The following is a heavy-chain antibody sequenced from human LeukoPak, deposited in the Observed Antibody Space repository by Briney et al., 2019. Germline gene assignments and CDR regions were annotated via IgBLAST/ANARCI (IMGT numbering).Heavy chain of an antibody. J-gene: IGHJ5*02. V-gene: IGHV3-11*05. D-gene: IGHD4-17*01. CDR1: GFSFSDYY. Sequence: PGGSLRLSCAASGFSFSDYYMNWIRQAPGKGLEWVSYISSSATYTDYAESVKGRFTVSRDNAKNSLYLQMNSLRAEDTALYYCARVPYGDLNWFDPWGQGTLVTVSS. CDR3: ARVPYGDLNWFDP. CDR2: ISSSATYT.